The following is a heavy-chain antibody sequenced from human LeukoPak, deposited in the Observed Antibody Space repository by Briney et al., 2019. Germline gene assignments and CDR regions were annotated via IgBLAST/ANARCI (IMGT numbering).Heavy chain of an antibody. V-gene: IGHV4-4*09. D-gene: IGHD2-21*02. CDR2: IYTSGST. CDR3: ARLATTYCGGDCYS. CDR1: GGSISSYY. Sequence: SETLSLTLTVSGGSISSYYWSWIRQPPGKGLEWIGYIYTSGSTNYNPSLKSRVAISVDTSKNQFSLKLSSVTAADTAVYYCARLATTYCGGDCYSWGQGTLVTVSS. J-gene: IGHJ4*02.